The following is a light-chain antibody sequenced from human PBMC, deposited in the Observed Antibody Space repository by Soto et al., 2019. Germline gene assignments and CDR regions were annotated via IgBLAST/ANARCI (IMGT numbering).Light chain of an antibody. CDR2: AAS. Sequence: DIQLTQSPSFLSASVGDRVTITCRASQGLTSYLAWYQQKPGKAPKVLIYAASTLQSGVPSRFSGGGSGAEFTLTISSLQPEDFATYYCQQLYSYPITFGQGTRLEIK. CDR3: QQLYSYPIT. CDR1: QGLTSY. V-gene: IGKV1-9*01. J-gene: IGKJ5*01.